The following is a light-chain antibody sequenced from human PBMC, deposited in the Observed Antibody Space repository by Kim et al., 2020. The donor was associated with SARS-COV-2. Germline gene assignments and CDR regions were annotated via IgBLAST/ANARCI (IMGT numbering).Light chain of an antibody. CDR3: QQYSNWPLT. CDR2: VAS. J-gene: IGKJ1*01. V-gene: IGKV3-15*01. CDR1: ESVSSA. Sequence: VSPGERASLYCRAGESVSSALAWYQQRPGRAPRLLIYVASTKTTGIPARFSGSGSGTEFTLTISRMQSEDFAVYYCQQYSNWPLTFGQGTQVDIK.